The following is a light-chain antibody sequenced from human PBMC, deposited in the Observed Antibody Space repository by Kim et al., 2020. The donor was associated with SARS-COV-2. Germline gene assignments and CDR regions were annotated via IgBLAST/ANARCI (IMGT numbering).Light chain of an antibody. CDR1: QKIRND. CDR2: GAS. CDR3: LQHNTYPST. J-gene: IGKJ5*01. Sequence: VSVGDRVTITGRASQKIRNDLGWYQEKPGKAPKRLIYGASSLQSGVPSRFSGSGSGTEFTLTISRLQPEDFATYFFLQHNTYPSTFGQGTRREI. V-gene: IGKV1-17*01.